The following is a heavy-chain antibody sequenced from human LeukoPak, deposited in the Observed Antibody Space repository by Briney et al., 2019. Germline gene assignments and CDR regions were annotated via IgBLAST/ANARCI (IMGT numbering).Heavy chain of an antibody. V-gene: IGHV3-23*01. Sequence: GGSLRLSCTASGFAFRSYAMAWGRQAPGKGLEGVAAMGSDGDRVHEDSVKGRFTISRDNSKSTFYLQMDNLRAEDTAVYFCAKSAGAATIYIDSWGQGALVTVSS. J-gene: IGHJ4*02. CDR1: GFAFRSYA. CDR3: AKSAGAATIYIDS. D-gene: IGHD6-25*01. CDR2: MGSDGDR.